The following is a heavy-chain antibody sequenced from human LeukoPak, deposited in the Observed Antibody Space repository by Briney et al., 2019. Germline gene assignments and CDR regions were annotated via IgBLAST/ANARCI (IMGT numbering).Heavy chain of an antibody. CDR2: IFYTGTT. CDR1: GGSVSSGNYY. V-gene: IGHV4-61*01. Sequence: PSETLSLTCSVSGGSVSSGNYYWSWIRQPPGKGLEWVGCIFYTGTTGYNPSLKSRVTISADTSKKQFSLSLTSVTAADTAVYYCARREIVAGPSDYWGQGTLVTVSS. D-gene: IGHD5-12*01. J-gene: IGHJ4*02. CDR3: ARREIVAGPSDY.